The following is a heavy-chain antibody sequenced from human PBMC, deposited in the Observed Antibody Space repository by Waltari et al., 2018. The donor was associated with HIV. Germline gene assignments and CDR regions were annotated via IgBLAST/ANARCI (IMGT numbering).Heavy chain of an antibody. V-gene: IGHV4-61*02. CDR3: AREVDYNDY. Sequence: QVQLQESGPGLVKPSQTLSLTCTVSDGSISRGGSHWSWIRQPAGKGLEWRGRIYPSGSTNNNPSLKSRVTISVDTSKNQFSLKLRSVTAADTAVYYCAREVDYNDYWGQGTLVTVSS. CDR2: IYPSGST. CDR1: DGSISRGGSH. J-gene: IGHJ4*02. D-gene: IGHD4-4*01.